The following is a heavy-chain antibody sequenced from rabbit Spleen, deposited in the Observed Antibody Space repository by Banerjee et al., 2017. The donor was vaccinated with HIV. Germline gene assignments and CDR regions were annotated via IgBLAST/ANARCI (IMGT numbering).Heavy chain of an antibody. CDR3: VRDSDDYGDYTRLDL. D-gene: IGHD2-1*01. CDR1: GFDFSSYG. V-gene: IGHV1S47*01. Sequence: QEQLVESGGGLVQPGGSLKLSCKASGFDFSSYGVSWVRQAPGKGLEWIGYIDPVFGSTYYASWVNGRFTISSHNAQNTLYLQLNSLTAADTATYFCVRDSDDYGDYTRLDLWARAPSSPS. CDR2: IDPVFGST. J-gene: IGHJ3*01.